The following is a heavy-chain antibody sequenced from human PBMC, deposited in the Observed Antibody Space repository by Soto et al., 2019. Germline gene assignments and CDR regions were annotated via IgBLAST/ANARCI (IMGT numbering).Heavy chain of an antibody. V-gene: IGHV1-46*03. CDR1: GYTFTSYY. CDR2: INTSGGST. CDR3: ARGEAGQQWLVLYYFDY. Sequence: GASVKVSCKASGYTFTSYYMHWVRQAPGQGLEWMGIINTSGGSTSYAQKFQGRVTMTRDTSTSTVYMELSSLRSEDTAVYYCARGEAGQQWLVLYYFDYWGQGTLVTVSS. D-gene: IGHD6-19*01. J-gene: IGHJ4*02.